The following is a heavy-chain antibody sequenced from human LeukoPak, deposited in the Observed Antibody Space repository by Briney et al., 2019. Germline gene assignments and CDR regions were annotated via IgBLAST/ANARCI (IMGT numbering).Heavy chain of an antibody. CDR3: ARDNLSSGWPIYYYYYMDV. V-gene: IGHV3-33*01. J-gene: IGHJ6*03. D-gene: IGHD6-19*01. Sequence: GGSLRLSCAASGFTFSTYGMHWVRQAPGKGLEWVALIFYDGSHEYYSDAVRGRFTISRDNSKNTLYLQMNSLKAEDTAVYYCARDNLSSGWPIYYYYYMDVWGKGTTVTISS. CDR2: IFYDGSHE. CDR1: GFTFSTYG.